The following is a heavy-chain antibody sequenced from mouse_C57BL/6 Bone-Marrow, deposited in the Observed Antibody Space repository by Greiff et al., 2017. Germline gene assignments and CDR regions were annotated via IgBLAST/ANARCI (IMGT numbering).Heavy chain of an antibody. CDR3: ARGVDY. V-gene: IGHV5-6*01. CDR1: GFTFSSYG. J-gene: IGHJ4*01. Sequence: EVKLVESGGDLVKPGGSLKLSCAASGFTFSSYGMSWVRQTPDKRLEWVATISSGGSYTYYPDSVKGRFTISRDNAKNTLYLQMSSLKSEDTAMYYCARGVDYWGQGTSVTVSS. CDR2: ISSGGSYT.